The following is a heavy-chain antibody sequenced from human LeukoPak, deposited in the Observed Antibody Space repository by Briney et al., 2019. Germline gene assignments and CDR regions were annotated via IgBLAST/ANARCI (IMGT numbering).Heavy chain of an antibody. CDR2: IYYSGST. Sequence: SQTLSLTGTVSGGSISSGGYYWSWIRQHPGKGLEWIGYIYYSGSTYYNPSLKSRVTISVDTSKNQFSLKLSSVTAADTAVYYCARGSYWPRRSTSTYSSGHNWFDPWGQGTLVTVSS. J-gene: IGHJ5*02. CDR1: GGSISSGGYY. V-gene: IGHV4-31*03. D-gene: IGHD6-19*01. CDR3: ARGSYWPRRSTSTYSSGHNWFDP.